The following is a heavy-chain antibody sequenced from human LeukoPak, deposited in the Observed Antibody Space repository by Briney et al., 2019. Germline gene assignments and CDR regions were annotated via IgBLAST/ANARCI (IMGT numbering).Heavy chain of an antibody. V-gene: IGHV3-NL1*01. CDR1: GFTFNNYG. J-gene: IGHJ4*02. CDR2: IYSGGST. CDR3: ARVYLERLTAGYFDH. Sequence: GGSLRLSCAASGFTFNNYGMHWVRQAPGKGLEWVSVIYSGGSTYYADSVKGRFTISRDNSKSTLYLQMNSLRDDDSAAYFCARVYLERLTAGYFDHWGQGTQVTVSP. D-gene: IGHD2-8*01.